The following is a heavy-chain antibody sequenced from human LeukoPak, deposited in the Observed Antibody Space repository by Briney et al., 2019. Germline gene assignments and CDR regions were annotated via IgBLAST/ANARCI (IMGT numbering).Heavy chain of an antibody. Sequence: GGSLRLSCAASEIIFSSYGMHWVRQAPGKGLEWVAVISYDGSDKYYADSVKGRFTISRDNSKNTLYLQMNSLRAEDTAVYYCARVDLAVTGSFDYWGQGTLVTVSS. CDR1: EIIFSSYG. V-gene: IGHV3-30*03. CDR2: ISYDGSDK. D-gene: IGHD6-19*01. J-gene: IGHJ4*02. CDR3: ARVDLAVTGSFDY.